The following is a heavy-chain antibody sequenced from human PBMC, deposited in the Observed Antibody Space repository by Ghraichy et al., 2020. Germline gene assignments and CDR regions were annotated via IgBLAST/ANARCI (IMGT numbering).Heavy chain of an antibody. D-gene: IGHD6-6*01. CDR3: ARHSKYSSSPWEAYYFDY. CDR1: GGSISSSSYY. CDR2: IYYSGST. J-gene: IGHJ4*02. V-gene: IGHV4-39*01. Sequence: SQTLSLTCTVSGGSISSSSYYWGWIRQPPGKGLEWIESIYYSGSTYYNPSLKSRVTISVDTSKNQFSLKLSSVTAADTAVYYCARHSKYSSSPWEAYYFDYWGQGTLVTVSS.